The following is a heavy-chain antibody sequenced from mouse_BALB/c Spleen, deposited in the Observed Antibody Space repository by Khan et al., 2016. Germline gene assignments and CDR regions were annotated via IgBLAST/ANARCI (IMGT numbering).Heavy chain of an antibody. CDR3: ARTPTAYYAMDY. CDR1: GYSITSYYA. J-gene: IGHJ4*01. CDR2: ISYSGST. V-gene: IGHV3-2*02. D-gene: IGHD1-2*01. Sequence: EVQLQESGPGLVKPSQSLSLTCTVTGYSITSYYAWNWIRQFPGKKLEWMGYISYSGSTSYCPSLKSRISITRDTSKNQFFLQLNSVTTEDTATYYCARTPTAYYAMDYWGQGTSVTVSS.